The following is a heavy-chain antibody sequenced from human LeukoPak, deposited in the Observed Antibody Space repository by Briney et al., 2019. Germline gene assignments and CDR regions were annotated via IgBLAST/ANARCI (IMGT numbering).Heavy chain of an antibody. V-gene: IGHV3-74*03. J-gene: IGHJ5*02. Sequence: PGGSLRLSCAASGFSVGNYWMHWVRQAPGVGLVWVSRSEGDDTTTTYADSVKGRFTVSRDNAKNTVYLQMNSLRVEDTAVYYCAKLDLFDPWGQGTLVTVSP. CDR2: SEGDDTTT. CDR3: AKLDLFDP. D-gene: IGHD3-3*02. CDR1: GFSVGNYW.